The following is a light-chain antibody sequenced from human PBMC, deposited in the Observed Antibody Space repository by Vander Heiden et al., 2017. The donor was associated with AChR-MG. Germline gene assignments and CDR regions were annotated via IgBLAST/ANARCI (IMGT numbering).Light chain of an antibody. Sequence: SYVLTQPPSVSVAPGKTAKITCGGNNIGRKTVHWYQQKPGQAPVLVVNDDSDRPSGIPERFSGSNSGNTATLTISRVEAGDEADYYCQVWESSCDPHVMFGGGTRLTVL. CDR3: QVWESSCDPHVM. CDR1: NIGRKT. CDR2: DDS. V-gene: IGLV3-21*03. J-gene: IGLJ3*02.